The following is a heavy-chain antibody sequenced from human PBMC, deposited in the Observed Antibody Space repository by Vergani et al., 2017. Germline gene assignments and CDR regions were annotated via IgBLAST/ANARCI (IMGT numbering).Heavy chain of an antibody. CDR3: ARVNTETNGHLYCDYYMDV. J-gene: IGHJ6*03. D-gene: IGHD4-11*01. Sequence: QVQLQQWGGGLLKPSETLSLTCVVNGGSFTSYHWTWIRQSLGEGLEWVGDIDHTGRPDYNPSLKSRLTMSVDKSRNQFSLTLNSVTATDTAIYFCARVNTETNGHLYCDYYMDVWGQGTAVTVS. CDR2: IDHTGRP. CDR1: GGSFTSYH. V-gene: IGHV4-34*01.